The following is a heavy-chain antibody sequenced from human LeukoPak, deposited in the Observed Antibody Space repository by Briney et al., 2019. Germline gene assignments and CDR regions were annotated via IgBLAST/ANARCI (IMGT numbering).Heavy chain of an antibody. Sequence: PGGSLRLSCAASGFTFSRHGMNWVRQAPGKGLEWISYISGSGSVSYYEDPVKGRFTISRDNAKNSLYLQMNSLRDEDTALYFCARDGGFGFLAAFDIWGQGTMVTVSS. CDR3: ARDGGFGFLAAFDI. CDR2: ISGSGSVS. CDR1: GFTFSRHG. J-gene: IGHJ3*02. D-gene: IGHD3-10*01. V-gene: IGHV3-48*02.